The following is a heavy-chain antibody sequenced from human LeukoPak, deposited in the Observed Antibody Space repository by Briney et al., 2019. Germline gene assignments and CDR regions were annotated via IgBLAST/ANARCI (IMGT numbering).Heavy chain of an antibody. Sequence: PSETLSLTCTVSGGSISSYYWSWIRQPPGKGLEWIGSIYYSGSTYYNPSLKSRVTISVDTSKNQFSLKLSSVTAADTAVYYCARRTSFWNPTNMDVWGKGTTVTVSS. D-gene: IGHD1-1*01. CDR3: ARRTSFWNPTNMDV. CDR1: GGSISSYY. V-gene: IGHV4-59*05. J-gene: IGHJ6*03. CDR2: IYYSGST.